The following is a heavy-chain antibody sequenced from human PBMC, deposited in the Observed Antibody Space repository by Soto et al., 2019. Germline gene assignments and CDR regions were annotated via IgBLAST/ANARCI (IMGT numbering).Heavy chain of an antibody. J-gene: IGHJ3*02. V-gene: IGHV4-31*03. D-gene: IGHD2-15*01. CDR3: ASASGGKYDAFDI. CDR2: IYYSGST. Sequence: SETLSLTCTVSGGSISSGGYYWSWIRQHPGKGLEWIGYIYYSGSTYYNPSLKSRVTISVDTSKNQFSLKLSSVTAADTAVYYCASASGGKYDAFDIWGQGTMVTVSS. CDR1: GGSISSGGYY.